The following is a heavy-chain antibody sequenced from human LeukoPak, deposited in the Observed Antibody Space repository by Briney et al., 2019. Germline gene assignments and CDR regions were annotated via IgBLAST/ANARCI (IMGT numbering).Heavy chain of an antibody. CDR2: IRGKANSYAT. CDR1: GFTFSGSV. Sequence: GGSLRLSCAASGFTFSGSVMHWVRQASGKGLEWVGRIRGKANSYATAYAASVKGRFTISRDDSKNTAYLQMNSPKTEDTAGYYCTRLGSSTGEDYWGQGTLVTVSS. D-gene: IGHD2-8*02. J-gene: IGHJ4*02. CDR3: TRLGSSTGEDY. V-gene: IGHV3-73*01.